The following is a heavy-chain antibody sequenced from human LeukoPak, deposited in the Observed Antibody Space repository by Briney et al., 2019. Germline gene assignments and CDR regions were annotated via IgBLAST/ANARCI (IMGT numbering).Heavy chain of an antibody. D-gene: IGHD3-9*01. V-gene: IGHV4-39*07. CDR2: INHSGST. CDR3: ARVPFYWRPDYYYYGMDV. J-gene: IGHJ6*02. Sequence: PSETLSLTCTVSGGSISSSSYYWGWIRQPPGKGLEWIGEINHSGSTNYNPSLKSRVTISVDTSKNQFSLKLSSVTAADTAVYYCARVPFYWRPDYYYYGMDVWGQGTTVTVSS. CDR1: GGSISSSSYY.